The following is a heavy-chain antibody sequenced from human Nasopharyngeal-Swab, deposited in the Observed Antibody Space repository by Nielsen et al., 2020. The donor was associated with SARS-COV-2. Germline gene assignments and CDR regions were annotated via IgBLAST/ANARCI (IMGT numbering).Heavy chain of an antibody. D-gene: IGHD1-7*01. J-gene: IGHJ5*02. Sequence: ASVKVSCKASGYTFTDYYIHWVRQAPGQGLEWMGWINPNSGGTNYAQKFQGRVTMTRDRSITTVYMELSRLRSDDTALYYCAREGSGITPWGQGTLVTVSS. CDR3: AREGSGITP. CDR1: GYTFTDYY. V-gene: IGHV1-2*02. CDR2: INPNSGGT.